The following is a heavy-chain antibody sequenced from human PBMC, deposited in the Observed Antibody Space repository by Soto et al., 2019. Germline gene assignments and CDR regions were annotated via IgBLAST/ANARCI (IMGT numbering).Heavy chain of an antibody. V-gene: IGHV4-59*01. D-gene: IGHD5-18*01. Sequence: SETLSLTCTVSGGSISTYYWSWIRQPPGKGLEWIGFIYYSGSTNYNPSLKSRVAISVDTSKNHFSLKLTSVTAADTAVYYCARVGDSYGSAHFDYWGQGTLVTVSS. CDR1: GGSISTYY. CDR3: ARVGDSYGSAHFDY. CDR2: IYYSGST. J-gene: IGHJ4*02.